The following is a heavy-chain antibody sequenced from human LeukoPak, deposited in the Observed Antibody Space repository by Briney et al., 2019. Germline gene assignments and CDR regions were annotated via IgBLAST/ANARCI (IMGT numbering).Heavy chain of an antibody. CDR2: IRYDGSNK. D-gene: IGHD2-2*02. J-gene: IGHJ6*03. Sequence: PGGSLRLSCAASGFTFSTYGMHWVRQAPGKGLEWVAFIRYDGSNKYYADSVKGRFTISRDNSKNTLYLQMNSLRAEDTAVYYCANIPSGVTGYYYYYMDVWGKGTTVTISS. CDR3: ANIPSGVTGYYYYYMDV. V-gene: IGHV3-30*02. CDR1: GFTFSTYG.